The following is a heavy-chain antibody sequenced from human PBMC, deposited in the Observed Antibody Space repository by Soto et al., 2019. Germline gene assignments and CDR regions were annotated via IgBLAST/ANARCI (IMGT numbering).Heavy chain of an antibody. J-gene: IGHJ5*02. CDR1: GFTFSSYG. CDR2: IWYDGSNK. D-gene: IGHD3-10*01. CDR3: ARDTFGESYNWFDP. Sequence: GSLRLSCAASGFTFSSYGMHWVRQAPGKGLEWVAVIWYDGSNKYYADSVKGRFTISRYNSKNTLYLQMNSLRAEDTAVYYCARDTFGESYNWFDPWGQGTLVTVSS. V-gene: IGHV3-33*01.